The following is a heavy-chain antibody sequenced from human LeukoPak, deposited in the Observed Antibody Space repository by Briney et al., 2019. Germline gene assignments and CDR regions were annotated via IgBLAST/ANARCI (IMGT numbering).Heavy chain of an antibody. V-gene: IGHV4-30-4*01. Sequence: SETLSLTCTVSGGSISSGDYYWSWIRQPPGRGLEWIGYIYYSGSTYYNPSLKSRVTISVDTSKNQFSLKLSSVTAADTAVYYCARAPGVITFDYWGQGTLVTVSS. CDR2: IYYSGST. J-gene: IGHJ4*02. D-gene: IGHD3-16*02. CDR1: GGSISSGDYY. CDR3: ARAPGVITFDY.